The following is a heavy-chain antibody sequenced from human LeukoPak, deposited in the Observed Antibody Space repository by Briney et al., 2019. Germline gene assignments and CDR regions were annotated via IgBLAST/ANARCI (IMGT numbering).Heavy chain of an antibody. D-gene: IGHD2-15*01. CDR2: IIPIFGTA. V-gene: IGHV1-69*13. J-gene: IGHJ4*02. Sequence: SVKVSCKASGGTFSSYAISWVRQAPGQGLEWMGGIIPIFGTANYAQKFQGRVTITADESTSTAYMELSSLRSEDTAVYYCARDSRYCSGGSCYDLPDYWGQGTLVTVSS. CDR1: GGTFSSYA. CDR3: ARDSRYCSGGSCYDLPDY.